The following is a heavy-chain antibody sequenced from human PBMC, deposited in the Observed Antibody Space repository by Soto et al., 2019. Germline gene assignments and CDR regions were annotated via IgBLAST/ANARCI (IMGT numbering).Heavy chain of an antibody. D-gene: IGHD4-17*01. CDR1: GGSISSGDYY. CDR2: IYYSGST. V-gene: IGHV4-30-4*01. J-gene: IGHJ4*02. CDR3: ARNPDYGDPLGYFDY. Sequence: LALTCTVSGGSISSGDYYWSWIRQPPGKGLEWIGYIYYSGSTYYNPSLKSRVTISVDTSKNQFSLKLSSVTAADTAVYYCARNPDYGDPLGYFDYWGQGTLVTVSS.